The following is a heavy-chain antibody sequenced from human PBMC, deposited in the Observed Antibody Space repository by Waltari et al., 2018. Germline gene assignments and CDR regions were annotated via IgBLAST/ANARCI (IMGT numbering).Heavy chain of an antibody. Sequence: EVQLLESGGGLVQPGGSLELPCASSGFPFSTYAMSWVRQAPGKGLEWVSAISGSCGSTYYADSVKGRFTISRDNSKNTLYLQMNSLRAEDTAVYYCAKDGSSGAFDIWGQGTMVTVSS. CDR3: AKDGSSGAFDI. D-gene: IGHD1-26*01. J-gene: IGHJ3*02. V-gene: IGHV3-23*01. CDR2: ISGSCGST. CDR1: GFPFSTYA.